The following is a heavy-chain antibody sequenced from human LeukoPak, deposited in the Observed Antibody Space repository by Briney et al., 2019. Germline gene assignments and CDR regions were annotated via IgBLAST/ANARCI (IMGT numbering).Heavy chain of an antibody. J-gene: IGHJ4*02. CDR3: ARGVYGMTVAQFDY. CDR2: TYYRSKWYN. D-gene: IGHD6-19*01. V-gene: IGHV6-1*01. Sequence: SQTPSLTCGISGDSVSNNRATWNCIRQSPWRCLEWLARTYYRSKWYNDYEVSVKSRLPINPATSKNQFSLQLDSVTPEDTAVYYCARGVYGMTVAQFDYWGQGTLVTVSS. CDR1: GDSVSNNRAT.